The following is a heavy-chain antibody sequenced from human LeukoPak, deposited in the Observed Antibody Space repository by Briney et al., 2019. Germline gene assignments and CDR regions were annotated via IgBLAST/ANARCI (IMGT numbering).Heavy chain of an antibody. D-gene: IGHD6-13*01. CDR3: VKGGSSTWTWFDP. Sequence: GGRLRLSCSASGFTFTSDAMHWVRQAPGQGLEYVSGISSNGGSTYYADSMKGRFTISRDNSKNTLYLQMSSLRPEDTAVYHCVKGGSSTWTWFDPWGQGTLVTVSS. CDR1: GFTFTSDA. CDR2: ISSNGGST. V-gene: IGHV3-64D*09. J-gene: IGHJ5*02.